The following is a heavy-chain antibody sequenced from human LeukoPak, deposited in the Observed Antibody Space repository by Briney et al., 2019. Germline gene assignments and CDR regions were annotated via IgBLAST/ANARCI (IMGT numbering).Heavy chain of an antibody. Sequence: PGGSLRLSCAASGFTFSSYGMHWVRQAPGKGLEWVAVISYDGSNTYYADSVKGRFTISRDNSKNTLYLQMNSLRAEDTAVYYCAKDHYYGSGSCDYWGQGTLVTVSS. J-gene: IGHJ4*02. D-gene: IGHD3-10*01. CDR2: ISYDGSNT. CDR1: GFTFSSYG. V-gene: IGHV3-30*18. CDR3: AKDHYYGSGSCDY.